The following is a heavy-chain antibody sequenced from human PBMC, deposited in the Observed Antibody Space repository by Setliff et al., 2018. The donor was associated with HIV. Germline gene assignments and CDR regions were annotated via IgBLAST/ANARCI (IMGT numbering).Heavy chain of an antibody. Sequence: SETLSLTCAIYGGSFSGNYWSWIRQPPGKGLEWIGEINYSGTTNHNPFLKSRVTISVDTSKKQFSLKLNSVTAADSAIYYCAATYCRGGGRDCPQMYDYWGQGSRVTVS. D-gene: IGHD2-15*01. CDR2: INYSGTT. CDR1: GGSFSGNY. CDR3: AATYCRGGGRDCPQMYDY. V-gene: IGHV4-34*01. J-gene: IGHJ4*02.